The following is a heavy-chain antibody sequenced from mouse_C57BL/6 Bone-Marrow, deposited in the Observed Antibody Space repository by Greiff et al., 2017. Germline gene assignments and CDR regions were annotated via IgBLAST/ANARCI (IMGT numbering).Heavy chain of an antibody. CDR2: IYPGNSDT. Sequence: VQLQQSGTVLARPGASVKMSCKTSGYTFTSYWMHWVKQRPGQGLEWIGAIYPGNSDTSYNQKFKGKAKLTAVTSASTAYMELSSLTNEDSAGYYWTSDYGSNDGYFDVWGTGTTVTGSS. CDR1: GYTFTSYW. D-gene: IGHD1-1*01. CDR3: TSDYGSNDGYFDV. J-gene: IGHJ1*03. V-gene: IGHV1-5*01.